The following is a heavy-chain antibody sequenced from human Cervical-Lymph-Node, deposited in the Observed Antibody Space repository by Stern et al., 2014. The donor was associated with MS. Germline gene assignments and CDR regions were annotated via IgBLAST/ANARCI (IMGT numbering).Heavy chain of an antibody. D-gene: IGHD1-26*01. V-gene: IGHV1-46*01. Sequence: QVQLGQSGAEVKKPGASVRVSCKASGYNFTTYYMHWVRQAPGQGLEWMGIINPRGGRTSYAQKFLGRVIMTRDTSTSTVYMELSSLRSEDTAVYYCAIIEGWNGMDVWGQGTTVIASS. CDR1: GYNFTTYY. J-gene: IGHJ6*02. CDR3: AIIEGWNGMDV. CDR2: INPRGGRT.